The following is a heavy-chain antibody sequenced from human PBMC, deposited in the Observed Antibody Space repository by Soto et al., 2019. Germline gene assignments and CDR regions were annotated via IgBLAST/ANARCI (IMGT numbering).Heavy chain of an antibody. V-gene: IGHV3-30*04. D-gene: IGHD1-26*01. CDR3: GDGSYFAY. J-gene: IGHJ4*02. CDR2: ILHDGSNK. Sequence: GGSLRLSCAASGFTFSSYAMRWVRQAPGKGLEWVAVILHDGSNKYYAESVKGRFTISRDNSKNTLYLQMNSLRPEDTAVYYCGDGSYFAYWGQGTLVTVSS. CDR1: GFTFSSYA.